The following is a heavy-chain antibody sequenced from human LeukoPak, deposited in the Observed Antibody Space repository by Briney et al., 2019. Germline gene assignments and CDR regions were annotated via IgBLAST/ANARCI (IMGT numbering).Heavy chain of an antibody. CDR2: INHSGST. V-gene: IGHV4-34*01. J-gene: IGHJ6*03. CDR3: ARGSTPYGSGSHFYYYYYMDV. CDR1: GGSFSGYY. Sequence: SETLSLTCAVYGGSFSGYYWSWIRQPPGKGLEWIGEINHSGSTNYNPPLKSRVTISVDTSKNQFSLKLSSVTAADTAVYYCARGSTPYGSGSHFYYYYYMDVWGKGTTVTVSS. D-gene: IGHD3-10*01.